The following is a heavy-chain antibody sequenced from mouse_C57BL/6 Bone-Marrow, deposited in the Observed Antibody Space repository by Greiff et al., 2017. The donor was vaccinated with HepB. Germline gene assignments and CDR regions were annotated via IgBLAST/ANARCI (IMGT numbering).Heavy chain of an antibody. V-gene: IGHV1-85*01. D-gene: IGHD1-1*01. J-gene: IGHJ1*03. CDR3: ARCDYYGSSDWYFDV. Sequence: LQESGPELVKPGASVKLSCKASGYTFTSYDINWVKQRPGQGLEWIGWIYPRDGSTKYNEKFKGKATLTVDTSSSTAYMELHSLTSEDTAVYFCARCDYYGSSDWYFDVWGTGTTVTVSS. CDR2: IYPRDGST. CDR1: GYTFTSYD.